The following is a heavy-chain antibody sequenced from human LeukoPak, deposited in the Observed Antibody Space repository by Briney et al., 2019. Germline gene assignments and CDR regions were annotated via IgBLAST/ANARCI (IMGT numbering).Heavy chain of an antibody. CDR3: AKGGYSGYDYNYFDY. D-gene: IGHD5-12*01. CDR2: INSDGSST. Sequence: PGGSLRLSCAASGFTFSSYWMHWVHQAPGKGLVWVSRINSDGSSTSYADSVKGRFTISRDNAKNTLYLQMNSLRAEDTALYYCAKGGYSGYDYNYFDYWGQGTLVTVSS. J-gene: IGHJ4*02. V-gene: IGHV3-74*01. CDR1: GFTFSSYW.